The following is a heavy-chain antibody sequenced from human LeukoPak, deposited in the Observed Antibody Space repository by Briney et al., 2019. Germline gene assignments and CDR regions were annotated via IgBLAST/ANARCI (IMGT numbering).Heavy chain of an antibody. V-gene: IGHV1-2*02. CDR3: ARSQDIVVVPAVPAYY. J-gene: IGHJ4*02. CDR2: INPNSGGT. CDR1: GYTFTGYY. D-gene: IGHD2-2*01. Sequence: GASVKVSCKASGYTFTGYYMHWVRQAPGQGLEWMGWINPNSGGTNYAQKFQGRVTMTRDTSISTAYMELSRLRSDDTAVYYCARSQDIVVVPAVPAYYWGQGTLVTVSS.